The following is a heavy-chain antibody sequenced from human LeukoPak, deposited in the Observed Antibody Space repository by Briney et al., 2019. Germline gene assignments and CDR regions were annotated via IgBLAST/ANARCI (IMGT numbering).Heavy chain of an antibody. CDR1: GGSISSYY. J-gene: IGHJ4*02. CDR3: AREVPDRDYDFWSGYYIFDY. V-gene: IGHV4-59*01. D-gene: IGHD3-3*01. CDR2: IYYSGST. Sequence: SETLSLTCTVSGGSISSYYWSWIRRPPGKGLEWIGYIYYSGSTNYNPSLKSRVTISVDTSKNQFSLKLSSVTAADTAVYYCAREVPDRDYDFWSGYYIFDYWGQGTLVTVSS.